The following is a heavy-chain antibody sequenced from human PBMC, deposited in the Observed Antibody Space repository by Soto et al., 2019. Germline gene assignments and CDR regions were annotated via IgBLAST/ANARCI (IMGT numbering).Heavy chain of an antibody. J-gene: IGHJ4*02. CDR2: ITATGDRT. D-gene: IGHD3-22*01. CDR1: GFRFSSYS. V-gene: IGHV3-23*01. CDR3: ARDYYDSWAPQGFDY. Sequence: GGSLRLSCADSGFRFSSYSMSWFRQTPGKGLEWVAAITATGDRTYYADSVTGRFTISADKSISTAYLQWSSLKASDTAMYYCARDYYDSWAPQGFDYWGQGTLVTVSS.